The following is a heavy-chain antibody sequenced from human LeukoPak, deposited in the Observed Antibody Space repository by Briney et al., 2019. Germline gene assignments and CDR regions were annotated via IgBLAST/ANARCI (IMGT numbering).Heavy chain of an antibody. CDR2: ISYDGSNK. J-gene: IGHJ5*02. Sequence: GGSLRLSCAASGFTFSSYGMHWVRQAPGKGLEWVAVISYDGSNKYYADSVKGRFTISRDNSKNTLYLQMNSLRAEDTAVYYCAKNGLYGDYPRYNWSDPWGQGTLVTVSS. D-gene: IGHD4-17*01. CDR1: GFTFSSYG. CDR3: AKNGLYGDYPRYNWSDP. V-gene: IGHV3-30*18.